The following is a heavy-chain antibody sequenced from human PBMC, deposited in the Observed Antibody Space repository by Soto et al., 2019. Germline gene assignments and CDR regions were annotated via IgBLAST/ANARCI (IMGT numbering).Heavy chain of an antibody. CDR1: SGSISSYY. J-gene: IGHJ4*02. V-gene: IGHV4-4*07. CDR3: ARACSSNSCYDVFDY. CDR2: IYTSGST. D-gene: IGHD2-2*01. Sequence: SETLSLTCTVSSGSISSYYWSWIRQPAGKGLEWIGRIYTSGSTNYNPSLKSRVTMSVDTSKNQFSLKLSSVTAADTAVYYCARACSSNSCYDVFDYWGQGTLVTVSS.